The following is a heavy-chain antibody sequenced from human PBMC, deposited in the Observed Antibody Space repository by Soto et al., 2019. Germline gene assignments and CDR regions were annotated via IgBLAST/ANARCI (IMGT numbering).Heavy chain of an antibody. D-gene: IGHD2-2*01. CDR3: GRVVPAASDAFDI. J-gene: IGHJ3*02. CDR2: ISGSGGST. CDR1: GFTFSSYA. V-gene: IGHV3-23*01. Sequence: GGSLRLSCAASGFTFSSYAMSWVRQAPGKGLEWVSAISGSGGSTYYADSVKGRFTISRDNSKNTLYLQMNSLRAEDTAVYYCGRVVPAASDAFDIWGQGTMVTVSS.